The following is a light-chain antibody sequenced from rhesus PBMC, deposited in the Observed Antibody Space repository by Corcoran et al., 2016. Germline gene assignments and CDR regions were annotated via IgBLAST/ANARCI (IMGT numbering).Light chain of an antibody. CDR1: QSVSSY. CDR2: GAS. V-gene: IGKV3S9*01. J-gene: IGKJ4*01. CDR3: QQYNNWNT. Sequence: EIVMTQSPATLSLSPGERATLSCRASQSVSSYVAWYQLKPEQTPRLLIYGASSRATGIPDRFSGSGSGTDFSLIISSLEPEGVGVYYCQQYNNWNTFGGGTKVEIK.